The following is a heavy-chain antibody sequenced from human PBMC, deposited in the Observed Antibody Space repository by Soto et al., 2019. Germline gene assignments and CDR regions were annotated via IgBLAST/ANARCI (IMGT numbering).Heavy chain of an antibody. Sequence: PGGSLRLSCAASGFTVSSNYMSWVRQAPGKGLEWVSVIYSGGSTYYADSVKGRFTISRHNSKNTLYLQMNSLRAEDTAVYYCARDGRSIAAAYDYWGQGTLVTVSS. CDR1: GFTVSSNY. CDR2: IYSGGST. D-gene: IGHD6-13*01. V-gene: IGHV3-53*04. J-gene: IGHJ4*02. CDR3: ARDGRSIAAAYDY.